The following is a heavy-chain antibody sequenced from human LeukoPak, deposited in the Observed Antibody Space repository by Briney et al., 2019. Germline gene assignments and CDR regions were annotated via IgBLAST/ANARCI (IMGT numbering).Heavy chain of an antibody. CDR2: IYSNGST. Sequence: ASETLSLTCTVSGGSISSYYWNWIRQPPGKGLEWIGHIYSNGSTNYNPSLKSRATISLDSSSNHFSLKLSSVTAADTAVYYCARGVPAAHYYYYYYYMDVWGKGTTVTVSS. CDR1: GGSISSYY. J-gene: IGHJ6*03. V-gene: IGHV4-4*09. D-gene: IGHD2-2*01. CDR3: ARGVPAAHYYYYYYYMDV.